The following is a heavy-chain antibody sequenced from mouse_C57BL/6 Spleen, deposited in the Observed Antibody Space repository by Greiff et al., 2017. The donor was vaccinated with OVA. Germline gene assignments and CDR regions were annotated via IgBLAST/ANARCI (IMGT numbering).Heavy chain of an antibody. CDR2: IYPGSGST. V-gene: IGHV1-55*01. CDR3: ARESLLTEDAMDY. J-gene: IGHJ4*01. D-gene: IGHD2-5*01. Sequence: VQLQQSGAELVKPGASVKMSCKASGYTFTSYWITWVKQRPGQGLEWIGDIYPGSGSTNYNEKFKSKATLTVDTSSSTAYMQLSSLTSEDSAVYYCARESLLTEDAMDYWGQGTSVTVSS. CDR1: GYTFTSYW.